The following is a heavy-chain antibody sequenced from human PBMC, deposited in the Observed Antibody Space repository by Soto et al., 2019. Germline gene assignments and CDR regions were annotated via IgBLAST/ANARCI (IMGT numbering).Heavy chain of an antibody. CDR1: GFSLSTSGMR. CDR2: IDWDDDK. CDR3: ARMGPRNYYYDSSGFDY. J-gene: IGHJ4*02. V-gene: IGHV2-70*04. Sequence: GSGPTLVNPTQTLTLTCTFSGFSLSTSGMRVSWIRQPPGKALEWLARIDWDDDKFYSTSLKTRLTISKDTSKNQVVLTMTNMDPVDTATYYCARMGPRNYYYDSSGFDYWGQGTLVTVSS. D-gene: IGHD3-22*01.